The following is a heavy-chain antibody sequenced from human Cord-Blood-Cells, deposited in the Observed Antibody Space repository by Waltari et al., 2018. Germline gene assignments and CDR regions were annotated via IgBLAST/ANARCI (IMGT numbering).Heavy chain of an antibody. D-gene: IGHD4-17*01. V-gene: IGHV4-4*02. CDR1: GGSISSSNW. CDR3: ARATDDYGDYSPIAIAEYFQH. Sequence: QVQLQESGPGLVKPSGPLSLTCAVSGGSISSSNWWSWFRSPPLQRMEWIGEIYHSGSTNYNPSLKSRVTISVDKSKNQFSLKLSSVTAADTAVYYCARATDDYGDYSPIAIAEYFQHWGQGTLVTVSS. J-gene: IGHJ1*01. CDR2: IYHSGST.